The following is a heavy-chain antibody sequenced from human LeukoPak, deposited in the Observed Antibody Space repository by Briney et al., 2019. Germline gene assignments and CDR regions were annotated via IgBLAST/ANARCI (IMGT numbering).Heavy chain of an antibody. CDR1: GYTLTELS. V-gene: IGHV1-24*01. J-gene: IGHJ4*02. CDR3: ATLTTVTTWWKY. CDR2: FDPEDGET. Sequence: VASVKVSCKVSGYTLTELSMHWVRQAPGKGLEWMGGFDPEDGETIYAQKFQGRVTMTEDTSTDTAYMELSSLRSEDTAVYYCATLTTVTTWWKYWGQGTLVTVSS. D-gene: IGHD4-17*01.